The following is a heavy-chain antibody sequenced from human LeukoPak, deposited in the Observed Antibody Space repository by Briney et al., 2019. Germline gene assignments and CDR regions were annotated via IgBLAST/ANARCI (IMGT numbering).Heavy chain of an antibody. Sequence: PSVKLSCKPSGYTFTSYAINWVRQAPGQGLEWIGWMNPNSGNTGYAQKFQGRVTLTRNTSIRTAYMEVSSMRSEDTGVYYCARVKRQTTVVTCWFDPWGQGTLVTVSS. D-gene: IGHD4-23*01. V-gene: IGHV1-8*01. CDR1: GYTFTSYA. CDR3: ARVKRQTTVVTCWFDP. J-gene: IGHJ5*02. CDR2: MNPNSGNT.